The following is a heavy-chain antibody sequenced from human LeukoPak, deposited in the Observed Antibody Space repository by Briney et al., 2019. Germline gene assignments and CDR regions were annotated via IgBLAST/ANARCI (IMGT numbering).Heavy chain of an antibody. D-gene: IGHD2-2*01. CDR2: IYYSGST. CDR3: ARRGYCSSTSCLRIDDAFDI. V-gene: IGHV4-39*01. J-gene: IGHJ3*02. CDR1: GGSISSGSYY. Sequence: SETLSLTCTVSGGSISSGSYYWGWIRQPPGKGLEWIGSIYYSGSTYYNPSLKSRVTISVDTSKNQFSLKLSSVTAADTAVYYCARRGYCSSTSCLRIDDAFDIWGQGTMVTVSS.